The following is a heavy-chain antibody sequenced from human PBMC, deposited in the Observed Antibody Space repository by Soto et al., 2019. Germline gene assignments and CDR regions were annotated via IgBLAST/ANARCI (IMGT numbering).Heavy chain of an antibody. J-gene: IGHJ3*02. D-gene: IGHD2-15*01. V-gene: IGHV4-30-4*01. CDR1: GGSISSGDYY. CDR2: TYYSGST. Sequence: PSETLSLTCTVSGGSISSGDYYWSWIRQPPGKGLEWIGYTYYSGSTYYNPSLKSRVTISVDTSKNQFSLKLSSVTAADTAVYYCASRRSHDAFDIWGQGTMVTVSS. CDR3: ASRRSHDAFDI.